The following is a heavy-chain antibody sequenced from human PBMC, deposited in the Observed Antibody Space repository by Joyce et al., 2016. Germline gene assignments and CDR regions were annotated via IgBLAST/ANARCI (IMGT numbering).Heavy chain of an antibody. Sequence: QVQLQQWGAGLLKPSETLSLTCAVYGGSFSGYYWSWIRQPPGKGLEWIGEINHSGSTNYNPSLKSRGTIAVDTSKNQFSRKLSSVTAADTAVYYCARGPRSNWGLVWFDPWGQGTLVTVSS. V-gene: IGHV4-34*01. J-gene: IGHJ5*02. D-gene: IGHD7-27*01. CDR3: ARGPRSNWGLVWFDP. CDR2: INHSGST. CDR1: GGSFSGYY.